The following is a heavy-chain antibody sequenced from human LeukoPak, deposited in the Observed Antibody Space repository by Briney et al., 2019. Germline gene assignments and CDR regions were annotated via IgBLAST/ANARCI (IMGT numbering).Heavy chain of an antibody. CDR3: ARATGRVVRGITWRYFDS. J-gene: IGHJ4*02. CDR2: INPNSGGT. CDR1: GYSLAGYY. Sequence: ASVKVSCKASGYSLAGYYIHWVRQAPGQGLEWMGWINPNSGGTNYAQKFQGRVTMTRVTSISTAYMELRSLRSDDTAVYYCARATGRVVRGITWRYFDSWGQGTLVTVSS. V-gene: IGHV1-2*02. D-gene: IGHD3-10*01.